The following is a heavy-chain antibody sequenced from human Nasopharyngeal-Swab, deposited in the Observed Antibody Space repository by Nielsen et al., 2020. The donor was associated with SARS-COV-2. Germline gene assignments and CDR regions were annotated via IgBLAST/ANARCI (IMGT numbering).Heavy chain of an antibody. Sequence: GESLKISCAASGFNVSNNYMTWVRQAPGKGLEWVSIIYSSGSLYHADSVKGRFFISRDTSKNTLSLRMNSLRVEDTAVYYCASAVTGPLYWGQGTLVTGSS. CDR2: IYSSGSL. CDR1: GFNVSNNY. J-gene: IGHJ1*01. V-gene: IGHV3-53*01. CDR3: ASAVTGPLY. D-gene: IGHD4-11*01.